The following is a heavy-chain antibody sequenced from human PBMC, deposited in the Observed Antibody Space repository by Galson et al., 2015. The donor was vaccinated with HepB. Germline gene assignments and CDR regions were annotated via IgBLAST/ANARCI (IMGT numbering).Heavy chain of an antibody. D-gene: IGHD2-21*02. CDR2: IYPGDSDT. V-gene: IGHV5-51*03. CDR1: GYSFTSYW. CDR3: ARRGVCGGDCYLDWYFDL. J-gene: IGHJ2*01. Sequence: QSGAEVKKPGESLKISCKGSGYSFTSYWIGWVRQMPGKGLEGMGIIYPGDSDTRYSPSFQGQVTISADKSISTAYLQWSSLKASDTAMYYCARRGVCGGDCYLDWYFDLWGRGTLVTVSS.